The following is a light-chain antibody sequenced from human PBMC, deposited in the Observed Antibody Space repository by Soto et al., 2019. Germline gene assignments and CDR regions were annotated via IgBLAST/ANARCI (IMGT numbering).Light chain of an antibody. V-gene: IGKV4-1*01. J-gene: IGKJ1*01. Sequence: DIVMTQSPDSLAVSLGERATINCMSSQSVLYSSNNKKYLAWYQQKPGQPPKLLLYWASTRESGVPDRFSGSGSGTDFTLTISSLQAEDVAVYCCQQYYSTSWTFGQGTKVEIK. CDR3: QQYYSTSWT. CDR1: QSVLYSSNNKKY. CDR2: WAS.